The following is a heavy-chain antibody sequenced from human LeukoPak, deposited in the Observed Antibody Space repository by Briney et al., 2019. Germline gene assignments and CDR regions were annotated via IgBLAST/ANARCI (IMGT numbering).Heavy chain of an antibody. CDR3: AKDHSYYYDSSVWGPNWFDP. CDR2: ISYDGSNK. CDR1: GFTFSSYG. J-gene: IGHJ5*02. V-gene: IGHV3-30*18. D-gene: IGHD3-22*01. Sequence: HPGGSLRLSCAASGFTFSSYGMHWVRQAPGKGLEWVAVISYDGSNKYYADSVKGRFTISRDNSKNTLYLQMNSLRAEDTAVYYCAKDHSYYYDSSVWGPNWFDPWGQGTLVTVSS.